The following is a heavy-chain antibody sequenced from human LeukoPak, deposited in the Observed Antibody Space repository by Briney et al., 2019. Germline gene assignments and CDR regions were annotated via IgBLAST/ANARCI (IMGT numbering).Heavy chain of an antibody. D-gene: IGHD3-10*01. CDR2: IYYSGGT. CDR1: GGSISSYD. V-gene: IGHV4-59*01. J-gene: IGHJ4*02. CDR3: ARVHAMVRGVIDY. Sequence: SETLSLTCTGSGGSISSYDWSWLRQPPGKGLEWIGYIYYSGGTNYNPSLNSRVTISVDTSKNQFSLKLSSVTAADTAVYYCARVHAMVRGVIDYWGQGTLVTVSS.